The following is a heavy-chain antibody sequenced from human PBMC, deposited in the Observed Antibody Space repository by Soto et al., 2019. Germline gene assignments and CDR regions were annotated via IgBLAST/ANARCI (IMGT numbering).Heavy chain of an antibody. J-gene: IGHJ6*02. D-gene: IGHD2-15*01. CDR3: AKAVIGYYSGGSCYPRGWYFFYGMDV. CDR1: GYPVSSYA. CDR2: HSGSGGST. Sequence: SLRLSCAASGYPVSSYAMSWVRQAPGKWLEWVSAHSGSGGSTYYADSVKGRFTISRHNXKNPLYLQMNSLRAEDTAVQWCAKAVIGYYSGGSCYPRGWYFFYGMDVWGQGTTVTVSS. V-gene: IGHV3-23*01.